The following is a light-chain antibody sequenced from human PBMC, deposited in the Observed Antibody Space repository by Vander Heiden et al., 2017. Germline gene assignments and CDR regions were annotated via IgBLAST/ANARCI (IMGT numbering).Light chain of an antibody. Sequence: DIVMTQSPLSLPVTPGEPASISCRSSQSLLYSNGYHYLDWYLQTPGQSPQLLIYLGSDRASGVPDRFSGSGSGTDFTLKISKVEAEDVGVYYCMQALQTPITFGQGTRLEIK. J-gene: IGKJ5*01. V-gene: IGKV2-28*01. CDR3: MQALQTPIT. CDR1: QSLLYSNGYHY. CDR2: LGS.